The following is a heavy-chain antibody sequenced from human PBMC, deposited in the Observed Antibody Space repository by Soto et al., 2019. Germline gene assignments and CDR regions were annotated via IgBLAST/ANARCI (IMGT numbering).Heavy chain of an antibody. CDR1: GFTFSSYD. CDR2: IGITGDT. V-gene: IGHV3-13*01. Sequence: VGSLRLSCVASGFTFSSYDMHWVRQVTGKGLEWVSSIGITGDTDYPGSVRGRFTISRENAKNSLCLQMNSLSAGDTAVYYCARFGRFGFSGGNDAFDKWGQGTMVTVS. J-gene: IGHJ3*02. D-gene: IGHD3-10*01. CDR3: ARFGRFGFSGGNDAFDK.